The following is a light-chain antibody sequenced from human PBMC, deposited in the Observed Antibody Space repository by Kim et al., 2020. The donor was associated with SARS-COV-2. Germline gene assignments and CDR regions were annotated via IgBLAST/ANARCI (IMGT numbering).Light chain of an antibody. Sequence: YQGERATHSCRSSQSASSSYVAWYQHNPGQAPRLLSYGASSRATGIPDRFSGSVSGTDFTLTISRLEPEYVAVYYCHDYGSSPRTFGQGTKVDIK. V-gene: IGKV3-20*01. CDR1: QSASSSY. CDR3: HDYGSSPRT. CDR2: GAS. J-gene: IGKJ1*01.